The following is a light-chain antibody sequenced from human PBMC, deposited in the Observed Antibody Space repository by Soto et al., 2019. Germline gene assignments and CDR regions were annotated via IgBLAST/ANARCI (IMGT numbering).Light chain of an antibody. Sequence: EIVMTHFPATLSLSQGERATISGRANQSISSKLAWNQQKPAQPPRFLIYSASTRATGVPARFTGSGSGSEFTLTISGLQSEDFAVYYCQQGHNWPLTFGQGTRLEI. CDR3: QQGHNWPLT. CDR2: SAS. V-gene: IGKV3-15*01. J-gene: IGKJ2*01. CDR1: QSISSK.